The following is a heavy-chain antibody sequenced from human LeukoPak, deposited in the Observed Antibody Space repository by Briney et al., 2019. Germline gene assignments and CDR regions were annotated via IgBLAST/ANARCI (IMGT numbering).Heavy chain of an antibody. CDR2: IHTSGGT. D-gene: IGHD4-23*01. CDR3: ARGTSTVVTPNYYYYYCMDV. CDR1: GGSISSSH. J-gene: IGHJ6*03. V-gene: IGHV4-4*09. Sequence: SETLSLTCTVSGGSISSSHWSWIRQPPGKGLEWIGNIHTSGGTNYSPSLKSRVTISADTSRNQFSLKLSSVSAADTAVYYCARGTSTVVTPNYYYYYCMDVWGKGTTVTVSS.